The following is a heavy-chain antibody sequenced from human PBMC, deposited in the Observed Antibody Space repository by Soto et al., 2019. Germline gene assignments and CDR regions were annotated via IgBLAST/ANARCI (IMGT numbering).Heavy chain of an antibody. CDR1: GGSISSSSYY. Sequence: SETLSLTCTVSGGSISSSSYYWGWIRQPPGKGLEWIGSIYYSGSTYYNPSLKSRVTISVDTSKNQFSLKLSSVTAADTAVYYCARRRIAVAGRGDWFDPWGQGTLVTAPQ. CDR2: IYYSGST. V-gene: IGHV4-39*01. CDR3: ARRRIAVAGRGDWFDP. D-gene: IGHD6-19*01. J-gene: IGHJ5*02.